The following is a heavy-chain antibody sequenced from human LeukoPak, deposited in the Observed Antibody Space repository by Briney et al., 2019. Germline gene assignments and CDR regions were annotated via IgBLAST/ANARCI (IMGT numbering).Heavy chain of an antibody. D-gene: IGHD5-12*01. CDR3: ARGDDYKSTYFDY. J-gene: IGHJ4*02. V-gene: IGHV4-59*01. CDR1: GVSISSYH. CDR2: ISYSGST. Sequence: SETLSLTCTLSGVSISSYHWNWIPQPPGKGLGWIGYISYSGSTNYNPSLKTRVTMSLDTSKSQFSLTLSSVTAADTAVYYCARGDDYKSTYFDYWGRGTLVTVSS.